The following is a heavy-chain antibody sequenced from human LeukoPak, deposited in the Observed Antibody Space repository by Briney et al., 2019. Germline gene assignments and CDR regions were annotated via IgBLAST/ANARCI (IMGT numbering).Heavy chain of an antibody. V-gene: IGHV3-30-3*01. CDR3: ARVIGWFGELKGIDY. CDR2: ISYDGSNK. CDR1: GFTFSSYA. Sequence: GGSLRLSCAASGFTFSSYAMHWVRQAPGKGLEGVAVISYDGSNKYYADSVKGRFTIPRDNSKNTLYLQMNSLRAEDTAVYYCARVIGWFGELKGIDYWGQGTLVTVSS. D-gene: IGHD3-10*01. J-gene: IGHJ4*02.